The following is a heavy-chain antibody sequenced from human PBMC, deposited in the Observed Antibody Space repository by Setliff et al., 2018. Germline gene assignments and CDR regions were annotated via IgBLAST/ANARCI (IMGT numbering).Heavy chain of an antibody. CDR2: IHQRGSDQ. V-gene: IGHV3-7*01. CDR3: ARDVFDFRTGQAGP. Sequence: PGGSLRLSCSASGFTFSSPWMAWVRQAPGKGLEWVANIHQRGSDQFYVESVKGRFTIPRDKAKNSLYLQMNSLRVEDTAVYYCARDVFDFRTGQAGPWGQGTLVTVSS. D-gene: IGHD3-3*01. CDR1: GFTFSSPW. J-gene: IGHJ5*02.